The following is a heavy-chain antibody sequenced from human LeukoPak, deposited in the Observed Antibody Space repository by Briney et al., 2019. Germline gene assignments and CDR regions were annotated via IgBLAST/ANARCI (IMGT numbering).Heavy chain of an antibody. D-gene: IGHD4-17*01. J-gene: IGHJ4*02. Sequence: PSETLSLTCTVSGGSISSYYWSWIRQPAGKGLEWIGHIYSSGSTNYNPSLKSRVSMSVDTSKNQFSLKLSSVTAADTAVYYCARDRWGYGDPNFGSWGQGTLVTVSS. CDR1: GGSISSYY. V-gene: IGHV4-4*07. CDR3: ARDRWGYGDPNFGS. CDR2: IYSSGST.